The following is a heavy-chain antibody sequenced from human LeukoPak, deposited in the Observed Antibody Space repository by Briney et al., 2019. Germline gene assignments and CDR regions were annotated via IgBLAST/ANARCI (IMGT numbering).Heavy chain of an antibody. CDR1: GGSISSGPYF. D-gene: IGHD1-26*01. CDR2: IWPSGST. J-gene: IGHJ4*02. V-gene: IGHV4-30-2*06. Sequence: KPSETLSLTCSVSGGSISSGPYFWSWIRQSPGQGLEWIGYIWPSGSTNYNPSLSGRVAISLDKSRNHFTLMVTAVTAADTAVYYCAREGQVVGRTMSDYWGQGTLVTVSS. CDR3: AREGQVVGRTMSDY.